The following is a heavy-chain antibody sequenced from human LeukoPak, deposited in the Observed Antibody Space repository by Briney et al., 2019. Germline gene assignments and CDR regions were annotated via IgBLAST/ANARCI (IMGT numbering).Heavy chain of an antibody. CDR3: ATYYYDSSGYRTPKY. V-gene: IGHV1-8*01. D-gene: IGHD3-22*01. Sequence: GASVTVSCKSSGLTFSISDINWVRQAPGQGLEWMGWMNPNSGNTGCAQKFQGRITMTRDNSISTAYMELSSLRSEDTAVYYCATYYYDSSGYRTPKYWGQGTLVTVSS. CDR2: MNPNSGNT. J-gene: IGHJ4*02. CDR1: GLTFSISD.